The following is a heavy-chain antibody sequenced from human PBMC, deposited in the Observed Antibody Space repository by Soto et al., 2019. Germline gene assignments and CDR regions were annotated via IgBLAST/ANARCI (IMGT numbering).Heavy chain of an antibody. CDR2: ISSTTNHI. V-gene: IGHV3-21*06. CDR3: ARESEDLTSNFDY. Sequence: PGGSLRLSCTASGFTFTRDSMNWVRQAPGKGLEWVSSISSTTNHIYYGDSMKGRFTISRDNAKNSLYLEMNSLRAEDTAVYYCARESEDLTSNFDYWGQGTLVTVSS. J-gene: IGHJ4*02. CDR1: GFTFTRDS.